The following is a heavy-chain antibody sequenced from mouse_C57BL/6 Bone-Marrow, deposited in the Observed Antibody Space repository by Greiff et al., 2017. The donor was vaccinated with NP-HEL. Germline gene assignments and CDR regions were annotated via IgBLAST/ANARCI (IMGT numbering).Heavy chain of an antibody. D-gene: IGHD2-14*01. Sequence: EVKLQQSGAELVKPGASVKLSCTASGFNIKDYYMHWVKQRTEQGLEWIGRIDPEDGENKYAPKFQGKATITADTSSNTAYLQLSSLTSEDTAVYYCARGYVYDWYFDVWGTGTTVTVSS. CDR2: IDPEDGEN. J-gene: IGHJ1*03. CDR1: GFNIKDYY. V-gene: IGHV14-2*01. CDR3: ARGYVYDWYFDV.